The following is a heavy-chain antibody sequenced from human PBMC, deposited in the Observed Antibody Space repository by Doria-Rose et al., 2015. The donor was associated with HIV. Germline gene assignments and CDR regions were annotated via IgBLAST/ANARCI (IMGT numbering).Heavy chain of an antibody. CDR2: IVDTGST. V-gene: IGHV4-59*01. D-gene: IGHD1-26*01. CDR3: ARVLSGTYDY. J-gene: IGHJ4*02. CDR1: GGSISHYY. Sequence: QVQLQESGPGLVKPSETLSLTCSVSGGSISHYYWSWIRQPPGKGLEYIGDIVDTGSTNYSPSLKSRVSISIDTSKNKFSLRLSSVTAADTAVYYCARVLSGTYDYWGQGTLVTVSS.